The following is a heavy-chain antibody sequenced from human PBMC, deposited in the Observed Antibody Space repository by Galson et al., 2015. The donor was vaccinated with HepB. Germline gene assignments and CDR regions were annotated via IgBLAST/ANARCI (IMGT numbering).Heavy chain of an antibody. V-gene: IGHV3-15*01. CDR1: GFAFNNAW. Sequence: SLRLSCAASGFAFNNAWMNWVRPAPGKGLEWVGRTRSKTDGGTTEYAAPVKGRFTISRDDSSNTLYLQMHSLRTDDTAVYYCTTDVYFSSYWSWLDPWGQGTLVTVSS. CDR2: TRSKTDGGTT. CDR3: TTDVYFSSYWSWLDP. J-gene: IGHJ5*02. D-gene: IGHD2-2*01.